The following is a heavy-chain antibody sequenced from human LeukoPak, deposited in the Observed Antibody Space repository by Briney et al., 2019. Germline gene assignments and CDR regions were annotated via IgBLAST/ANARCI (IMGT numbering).Heavy chain of an antibody. V-gene: IGHV3-43*01. CDR1: GFTFDDYT. CDR2: ISWDGGST. CDR3: AKDLVLSGSYSDAGMFDY. D-gene: IGHD1-26*01. Sequence: GGSLRLSCAASGFTFDDYTMHWVRQVPGKGLEWVSLISWDGGSTYYADSVKGRFTISRDNSKNTLYLQMNSLRAEDTAVYYCAKDLVLSGSYSDAGMFDYWGQGTLVTVSS. J-gene: IGHJ4*02.